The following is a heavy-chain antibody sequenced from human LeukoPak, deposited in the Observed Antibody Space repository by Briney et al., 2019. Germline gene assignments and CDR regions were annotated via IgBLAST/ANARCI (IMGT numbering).Heavy chain of an antibody. J-gene: IGHJ4*02. D-gene: IGHD1-26*01. CDR1: GFAFGSHW. CDR2: IESDASNT. Sequence: GGSLRLSCAASGFAFGSHWMHWVRQAPGKGLVWVARIESDASNTRYADSVKGRFTIFRDNANKTLYLQMNSLRAEDTAVYYCTRDGSGSRIPFDYWGQGTLVTVSS. V-gene: IGHV3-74*01. CDR3: TRDGSGSRIPFDY.